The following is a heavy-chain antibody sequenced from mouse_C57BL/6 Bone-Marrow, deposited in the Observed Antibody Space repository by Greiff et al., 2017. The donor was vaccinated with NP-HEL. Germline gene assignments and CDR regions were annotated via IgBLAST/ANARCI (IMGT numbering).Heavy chain of an antibody. J-gene: IGHJ4*01. CDR2: INPSSGYT. D-gene: IGHD2-13*01. CDR1: GYTFTSYT. CDR3: ARSWGLCRRGFYAMDY. Sequence: QVQLQQSGAELARPGASVKMSCKASGYTFTSYTMHWVKQRPGPGLEWIGYINPSSGYTKYNQKFKDKATLTADKSSSTAYMQLSSLTSEDSAVYYCARSWGLCRRGFYAMDYWGQGTSVTVSS. V-gene: IGHV1-4*01.